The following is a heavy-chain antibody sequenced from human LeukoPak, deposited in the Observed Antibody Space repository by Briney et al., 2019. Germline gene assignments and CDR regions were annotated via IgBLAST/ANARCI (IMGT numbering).Heavy chain of an antibody. CDR3: ARVPNTSYTLDV. V-gene: IGHV1-24*01. Sequence: ASVKVSCKVSGYTLTELSMHWVRQAPGKGLEWMGVFDPEDGETIYAQKFQGRVTMTEDTSTDTAYMELSSLRSEDTAVYYCARVPNTSYTLDVWGKGTTVTVSS. J-gene: IGHJ6*04. CDR2: FDPEDGET. D-gene: IGHD2-2*02. CDR1: GYTLTELS.